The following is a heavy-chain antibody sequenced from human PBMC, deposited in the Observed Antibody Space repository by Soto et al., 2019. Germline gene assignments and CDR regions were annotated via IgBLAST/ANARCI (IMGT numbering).Heavy chain of an antibody. CDR2: INPSGGST. D-gene: IGHD5-12*01. V-gene: IGHV1-46*01. CDR3: ARGLRGYSGYDYYVYFDY. J-gene: IGHJ4*02. Sequence: ASVKVSCKASGYTFTSYYMLWVRQAPGQGLEWMGIINPSGGSTSYAQKFQGRVTMTRDTSTSTVYMELSSLRSEDTAVYYCARGLRGYSGYDYYVYFDYWGQGTLVTVYS. CDR1: GYTFTSYY.